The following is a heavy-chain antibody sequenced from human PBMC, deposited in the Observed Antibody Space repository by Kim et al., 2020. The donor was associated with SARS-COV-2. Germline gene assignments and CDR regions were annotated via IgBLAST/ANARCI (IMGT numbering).Heavy chain of an antibody. CDR3: AKGYCSGGSCYSAYFQH. V-gene: IGHV3-23*01. J-gene: IGHJ1*01. D-gene: IGHD2-15*01. Sequence: GKGRFNIRRDNSKNTRDLQMNSLRAEDTAVYYCAKGYCSGGSCYSAYFQHWGQGTLVTVSS.